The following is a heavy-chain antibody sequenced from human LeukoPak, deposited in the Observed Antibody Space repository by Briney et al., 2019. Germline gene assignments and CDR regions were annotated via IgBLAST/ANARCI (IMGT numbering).Heavy chain of an antibody. CDR1: GFTFNSYW. CDR3: ARDKIVGASYFDY. D-gene: IGHD1-26*01. V-gene: IGHV3-7*01. J-gene: IGHJ4*02. Sequence: GGSLRLSCAASGFTFNSYWMSWVRQAPGEGLEWVANIKQDGSEKYYVDSVKGRFTISRDNAKNSLYLQMNSLRADDTAVYYCARDKIVGASYFDYWGQGTLVTVSS. CDR2: IKQDGSEK.